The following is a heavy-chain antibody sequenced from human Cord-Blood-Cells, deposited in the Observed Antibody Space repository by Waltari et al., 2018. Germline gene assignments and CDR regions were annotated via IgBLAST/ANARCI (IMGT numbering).Heavy chain of an antibody. CDR3: ARRGYCSGGSRYGLYYFDY. V-gene: IGHV4-39*01. Sequence: GLVKPSETLSLTCTVSGGSISSSSYYWGWIRQPPGKGLEWIGSIYYSGSTYYNPSLKSRVTISVDTSKNQFSLKLSSVTAADTAVYYCARRGYCSGGSRYGLYYFDYWGQGTLVTVSS. D-gene: IGHD2-15*01. CDR1: GGSISSSSYY. J-gene: IGHJ4*02. CDR2: IYYSGST.